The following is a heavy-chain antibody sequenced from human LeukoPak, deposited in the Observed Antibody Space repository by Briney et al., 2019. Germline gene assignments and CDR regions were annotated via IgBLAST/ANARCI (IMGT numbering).Heavy chain of an antibody. CDR2: IYYSGST. V-gene: IGHV4-39*01. CDR1: GGSISSSSYY. CDR3: AGSQSIAVAGTFAFDI. J-gene: IGHJ3*02. Sequence: PSETLSLTCTVSGGSISSSSYYWGWIRQPPGKGLEWIGSIYYSGSTYYNPSLKSRVTISVDTSKNQFSLKLSSVTAADTAVYYCAGSQSIAVAGTFAFDIWGQGTMVTVSS. D-gene: IGHD6-19*01.